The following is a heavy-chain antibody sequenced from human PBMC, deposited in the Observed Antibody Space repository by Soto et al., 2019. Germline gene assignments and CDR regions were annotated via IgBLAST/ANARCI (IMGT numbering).Heavy chain of an antibody. D-gene: IGHD6-19*01. V-gene: IGHV3-23*01. CDR3: AKRSRADSSGCYDYRYHKAV. CDR1: GFTFSSYA. J-gene: IGHJ6*03. CDR2: ISGSGGST. Sequence: PGGSLRLSCAASGFTFSSYAMSWVRQAPGKGLEWVSAISGSGGSTYYADSVKGRFTISRDNSKNTLYLQMNSLRAEDTAVYYCAKRSRADSSGCYDYRYHKAVWSQGTTDTVSS.